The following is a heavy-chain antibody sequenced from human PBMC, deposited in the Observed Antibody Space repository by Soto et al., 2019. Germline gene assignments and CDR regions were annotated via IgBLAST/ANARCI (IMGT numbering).Heavy chain of an antibody. D-gene: IGHD3-22*01. CDR3: ARGQFDDSSGGFDY. Sequence: PGGSLRLSCAASGFSFSSFAMKWVRQAPGKGLQWVSSISDSGGRTSYADSVKGRFTISRDNSKNTLYLQMNSLRAEDTAVYYCARGQFDDSSGGFDYWGQGTLVTVS. CDR1: GFSFSSFA. CDR2: ISDSGGRT. V-gene: IGHV3-23*01. J-gene: IGHJ4*02.